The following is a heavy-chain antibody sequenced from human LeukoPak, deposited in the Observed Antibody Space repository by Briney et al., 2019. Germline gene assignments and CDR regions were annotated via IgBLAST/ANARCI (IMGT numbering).Heavy chain of an antibody. CDR1: GYTLTELS. Sequence: ASVKVSCKVSGYTLTELSMHWVRQAPGKGLEWMGGFDPEDGETIYAQKFQGRVTMTEDTSTDTAYMELSSLRSEDTAVYYCATLGSYVSSNWFDPWAREPWSPSPQ. D-gene: IGHD1-26*01. CDR3: ATLGSYVSSNWFDP. J-gene: IGHJ5*02. V-gene: IGHV1-24*01. CDR2: FDPEDGET.